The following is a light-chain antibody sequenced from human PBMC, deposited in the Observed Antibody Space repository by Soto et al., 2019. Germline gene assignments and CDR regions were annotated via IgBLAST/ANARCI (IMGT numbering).Light chain of an antibody. CDR2: EAN. CDR1: SGSIASNY. Sequence: NFMLTQPHSVSESPGKTVSISCTRSSGSIASNYVQWYQQRPGSAPTTVIYEANERPSGVPDRFSGSIDSPSNSASLCISGLKTEGEADCYCQSCGGRDRVFGGGTKLTVL. J-gene: IGLJ3*02. V-gene: IGLV6-57*04. CDR3: QSCGGRDRV.